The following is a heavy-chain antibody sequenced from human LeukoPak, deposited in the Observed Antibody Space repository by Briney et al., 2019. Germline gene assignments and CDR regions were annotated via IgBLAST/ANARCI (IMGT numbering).Heavy chain of an antibody. V-gene: IGHV4-61*01. CDR2: ISNSGST. CDR1: GGSVNRGTFF. D-gene: IGHD5-18*01. J-gene: IGHJ6*02. Sequence: PSETLSLTCAVSGGSVNRGTFFWTWIRQPPGKGPEWIGYISNSGSTNYNPSLKSRVTISSDTSKTQFSLRLTSVTAADTAVYYCARGYSYVYYYYGMDVWGQGTTVTVSS. CDR3: ARGYSYVYYYYGMDV.